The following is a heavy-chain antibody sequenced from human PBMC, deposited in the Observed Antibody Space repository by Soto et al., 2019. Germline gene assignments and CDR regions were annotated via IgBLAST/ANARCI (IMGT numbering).Heavy chain of an antibody. CDR1: GLSFTNAC. J-gene: IGHJ6*02. D-gene: IGHD1-26*01. CDR3: STDIGIYGLDV. Sequence: EVQLVESGGGFVKPGGSLRLSCVASGLSFTNACMSWVRQAPGKGPEWVGRIKSKTDGGTADYAAPVKGRFTISRDDSQNPLYLNMDSLKTEDRALYHCSTDIGIYGLDVWGQGTTVTVSS. CDR2: IKSKTDGGTA. V-gene: IGHV3-15*01.